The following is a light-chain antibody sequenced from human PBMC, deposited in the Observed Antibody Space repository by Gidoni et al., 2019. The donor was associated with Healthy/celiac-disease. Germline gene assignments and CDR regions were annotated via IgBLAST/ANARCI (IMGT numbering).Light chain of an antibody. CDR3: QQYGSSPTWT. CDR1: QSVSSSY. Sequence: EIVLTQSTGTLSLAPGERATLPCRASQSVSSSYLAWYQQKPGQAPRLLIYGASSRATGIPARFSGSGSGTDFTLTISRLEPEDFAVYYCQQYGSSPTWTFGQGTKVEIK. CDR2: GAS. J-gene: IGKJ1*01. V-gene: IGKV3-20*01.